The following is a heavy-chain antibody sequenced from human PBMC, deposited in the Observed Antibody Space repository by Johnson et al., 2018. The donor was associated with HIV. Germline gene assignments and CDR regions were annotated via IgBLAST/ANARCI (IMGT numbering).Heavy chain of an antibody. CDR3: AKDRGAARAFDAFDI. Sequence: VQLVESGGGVVQPGRSLRLSCAASGFSFSSYGMHWVRQAPGKGLEWVAVIWYDGNNKYYTDSVKGRFTISRDNSKNRLYLQMNSLRAEDTAVYFCAKDRGAARAFDAFDIWGQGTMVTVSS. D-gene: IGHD6-6*01. CDR1: GFSFSSYG. CDR2: IWYDGNNK. V-gene: IGHV3-30*13. J-gene: IGHJ3*02.